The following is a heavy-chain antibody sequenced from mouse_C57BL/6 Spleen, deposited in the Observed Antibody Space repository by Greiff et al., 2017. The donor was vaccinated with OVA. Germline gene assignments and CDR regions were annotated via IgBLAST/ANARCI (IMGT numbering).Heavy chain of an antibody. J-gene: IGHJ4*01. CDR2: IWSGGST. CDR3: ARRDYYGSSYPFYAMDY. D-gene: IGHD1-1*01. CDR1: GFSLTSYG. Sequence: VQVVESGPGLVQPSQSLSITCTVSGFSLTSYGVHWVRQSPGKGLEWLGVIWSGGSTDYNAAFISRLSISKDNSKSQVFFKMNSLQDDDTAIYYCARRDYYGSSYPFYAMDYWGQGTSVTVSS. V-gene: IGHV2-2*01.